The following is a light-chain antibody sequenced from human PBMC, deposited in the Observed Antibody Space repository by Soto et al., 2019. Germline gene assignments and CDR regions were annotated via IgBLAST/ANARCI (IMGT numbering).Light chain of an antibody. J-gene: IGLJ2*01. Sequence: QSVLTQPPSVSGAPGQRVTISCTGSSSNIGATYDVHWYQQVPGTAPKLLIYDNNNRPSGVPDRFSGSKSGTSASLAITGLQPEDEADYYCQSYDSFLGAVFGGGTQVTVL. V-gene: IGLV1-40*01. CDR3: QSYDSFLGAV. CDR2: DNN. CDR1: SSNIGATYD.